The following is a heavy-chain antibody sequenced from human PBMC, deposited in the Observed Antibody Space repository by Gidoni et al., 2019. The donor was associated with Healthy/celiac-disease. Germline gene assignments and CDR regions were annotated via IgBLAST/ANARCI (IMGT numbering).Heavy chain of an antibody. CDR3: ARVSHDYGDKNDAFDI. CDR1: GGSISSYY. CDR2: IYYSGST. D-gene: IGHD4-17*01. J-gene: IGHJ3*02. Sequence: QVQLQESGPGLVKPSETLSLTCTVSGGSISSYYWSWIRQPPGKGLECIGYIYYSGSTNYNPSLKSRVTISVDTSKNQFSLKLSSVTAADTAVYYCARVSHDYGDKNDAFDIWGQGTMVTVSS. V-gene: IGHV4-59*01.